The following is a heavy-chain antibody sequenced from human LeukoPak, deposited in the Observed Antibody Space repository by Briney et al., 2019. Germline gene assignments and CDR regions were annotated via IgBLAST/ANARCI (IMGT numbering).Heavy chain of an antibody. CDR1: GFTFSSYW. D-gene: IGHD3-16*02. J-gene: IGHJ3*02. CDR2: IKQDGSEK. CDR3: ARESLVFTFGGVIAKGRAFDI. V-gene: IGHV3-7*01. Sequence: GGSLRLSCAASGFTFSSYWMSWVRQAPGKGLEWVANIKQDGSEKYYVDSVKGRFTISRDNAKNSLYLQMNSLRAEDTAVYYCARESLVFTFGGVIAKGRAFDIWGQGTMVTVSS.